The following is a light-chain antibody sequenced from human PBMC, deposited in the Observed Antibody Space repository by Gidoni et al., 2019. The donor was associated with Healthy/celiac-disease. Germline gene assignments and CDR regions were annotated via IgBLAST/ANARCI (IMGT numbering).Light chain of an antibody. CDR1: QSVSSY. CDR3: QQRSNWPPYT. V-gene: IGKV3-11*01. CDR2: DAS. J-gene: IGKJ2*01. Sequence: EIGLTQSPATLSLSPGERATLSCRASQSVSSYLAWYQQKPGQAPRLLIYDASNRATGIPARFSGSGSGTDFTLTISSLEPEDFAVYYCQQRSNWPPYTFXQXTKLEIK.